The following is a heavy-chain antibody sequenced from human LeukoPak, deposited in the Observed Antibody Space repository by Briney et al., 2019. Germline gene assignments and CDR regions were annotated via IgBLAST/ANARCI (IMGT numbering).Heavy chain of an antibody. V-gene: IGHV4-59*01. CDR3: ARAPDILTGYYSPGARWYFDL. Sequence: SETLSLTCTVSGGSISSYYWSWIRQPPGKGLEWIGYIYYSGSTNYNPSLKSRVTISVDTTKNQFSLKLSSVTAADTAVYYCARAPDILTGYYSPGARWYFDLWGRGTLVTVSS. CDR1: GGSISSYY. D-gene: IGHD3-9*01. CDR2: IYYSGST. J-gene: IGHJ2*01.